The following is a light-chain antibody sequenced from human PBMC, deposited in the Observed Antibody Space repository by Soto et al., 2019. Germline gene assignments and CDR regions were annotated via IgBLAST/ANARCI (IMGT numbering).Light chain of an antibody. V-gene: IGKV4-1*01. CDR2: WSS. CDR3: QQYYSSVT. J-gene: IGKJ2*01. CDR1: QSVFLSSNNKNY. Sequence: DIVMTQSPDSLAVSLGERATISCRSSQSVFLSSNNKNYLAWYQQRPGQPPKLVLYWSSTRESGVPDRSSGSGSGTDFNLTINSQQAEDVAVYYCQQYYSSVTFGQGTKLEIK.